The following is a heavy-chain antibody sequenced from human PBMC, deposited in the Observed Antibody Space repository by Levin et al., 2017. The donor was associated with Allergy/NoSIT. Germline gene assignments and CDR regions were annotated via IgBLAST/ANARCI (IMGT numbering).Heavy chain of an antibody. CDR1: GFTFSSYA. J-gene: IGHJ4*02. CDR2: ISTDGGST. V-gene: IGHV3-64*01. D-gene: IGHD2-15*01. Sequence: GESLKISCAASGFTFSSYAMHWVRQAPGKGLEYVSAISTDGGSTYYSNSVKGRFTISRDNSKNTLYLQMGSLRAEDMAVYYCARRYCTGGSCRTPFDYWGQGTLVTVSS. CDR3: ARRYCTGGSCRTPFDY.